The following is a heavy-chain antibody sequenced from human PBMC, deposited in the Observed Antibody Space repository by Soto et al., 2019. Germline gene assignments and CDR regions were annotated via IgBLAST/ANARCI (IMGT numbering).Heavy chain of an antibody. CDR2: INHSGST. D-gene: IGHD6-19*01. CDR3: ARGRSLQRLGSPDWFDP. J-gene: IGHJ5*02. Sequence: SETLSLTCAVYGGSFSGYYWSWIRQPPGKGLEWIGEINHSGSTNYNPSLKSRVTISVDTSKNQFSLKLSSVTAADTAVYYCARGRSLQRLGSPDWFDPWGQGTLVTVSS. CDR1: GGSFSGYY. V-gene: IGHV4-34*01.